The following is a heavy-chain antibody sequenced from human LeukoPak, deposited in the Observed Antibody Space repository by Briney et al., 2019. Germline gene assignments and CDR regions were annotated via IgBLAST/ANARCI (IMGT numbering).Heavy chain of an antibody. Sequence: VGSLRLSSTVSCLTFSNYAMSWLPNAPGQGLEWRAGMSGSGGRTNYVDSVKGRFTISRDNPKNTLYLQMNSLRAEDTAVYFCANRGVVIRVILVGFHKEANYFDSWGQGVLVTVSS. J-gene: IGHJ4*02. CDR3: ANRGVVIRVILVGFHKEANYFDS. D-gene: IGHD3-22*01. CDR2: MSGSGGRT. CDR1: CLTFSNYA. V-gene: IGHV3-23*01.